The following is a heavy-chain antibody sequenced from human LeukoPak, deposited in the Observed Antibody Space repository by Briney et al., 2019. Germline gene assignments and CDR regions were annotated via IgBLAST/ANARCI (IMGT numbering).Heavy chain of an antibody. CDR3: AKEGNWNYAQPFDY. CDR2: ISGSGGST. J-gene: IGHJ4*02. D-gene: IGHD1-7*01. Sequence: GGPLRLSCAASGFTFSSYAVNWVRQSPGKGLEWVSAISGSGGSTYYADSVKGRFTISRDNSKNTLYLQMNSLRAEDTAVYYCAKEGNWNYAQPFDYWGQGTLVTVSS. CDR1: GFTFSSYA. V-gene: IGHV3-23*01.